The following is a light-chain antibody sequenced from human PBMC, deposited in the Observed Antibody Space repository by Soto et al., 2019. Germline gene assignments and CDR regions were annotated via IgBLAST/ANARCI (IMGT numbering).Light chain of an antibody. CDR1: NIGNNY. V-gene: IGLV1-51*02. J-gene: IGLJ1*01. Sequence: QSALTQPPSVSAAAGQKVTISCSNIGNNYVSWYQQFPGTAPKLLIYENNKRPSGIPDRFSGSKSGTSATLGITGLQTGDEADYYCGTWDSSLSVGVFGTGTKLTVL. CDR3: GTWDSSLSVGV. CDR2: ENN.